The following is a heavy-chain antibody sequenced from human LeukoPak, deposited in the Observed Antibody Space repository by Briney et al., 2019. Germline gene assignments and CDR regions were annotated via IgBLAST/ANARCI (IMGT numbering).Heavy chain of an antibody. D-gene: IGHD3-10*01. CDR1: GYAFTSYY. V-gene: IGHV1-46*01. J-gene: IGHJ4*02. CDR3: ARGQVYGSGSYYNTPFRY. Sequence: ASVKVSCKASGYAFTSYYMHWVRQAPGQGLEWMGIINPSGGSTSYAQKFQGRVTMTRDTSTSTVYMELSSLRSEDTAVYYCARGQVYGSGSYYNTPFRYWGQGTLVTVSS. CDR2: INPSGGST.